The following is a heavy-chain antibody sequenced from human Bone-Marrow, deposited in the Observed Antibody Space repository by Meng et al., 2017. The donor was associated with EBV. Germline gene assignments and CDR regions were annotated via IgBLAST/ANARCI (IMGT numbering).Heavy chain of an antibody. CDR1: GGSISSGGYY. CDR2: IYYSGST. J-gene: IGHJ4*02. CDR3: ARGTGVWFGTIHFDY. Sequence: QVQLQESGPGLVKPSQTLSLTCAVSGGSISSGGYYWSWIRQPPGKGLECTGYIYYSGSTYYKPSLKSRVTISVDKSKNQFSLKLSSVTAADTAVYYCARGTGVWFGTIHFDYWGQGTLVTVSS. D-gene: IGHD3-10*01. V-gene: IGHV4-31*11.